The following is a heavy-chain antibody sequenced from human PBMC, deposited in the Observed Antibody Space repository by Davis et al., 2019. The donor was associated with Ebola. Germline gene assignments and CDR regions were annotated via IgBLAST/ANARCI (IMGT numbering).Heavy chain of an antibody. CDR3: VRDLDWAFDY. V-gene: IGHV3-21*01. D-gene: IGHD3-9*01. CDR2: ISGGGDST. CDR1: GITFSRHS. Sequence: GESLKISCAASGITFSRHSMHWVRQAPGKGLEWVAFISGGGDSTFYADSLRGRFSISRDNAENSLYLQMNSLRDEDAAIYYCVRDLDWAFDYWGRGTLVTVSS. J-gene: IGHJ4*02.